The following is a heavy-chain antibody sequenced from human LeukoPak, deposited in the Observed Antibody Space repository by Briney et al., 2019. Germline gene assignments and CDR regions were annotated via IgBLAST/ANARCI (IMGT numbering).Heavy chain of an antibody. CDR2: TSGSGGST. Sequence: PGGTLRLSCAASGFTFSSYGMSWVRQAPGKGLEWVSATSGSGGSTYYADSVKGRFTISRDNAKNSLYLQMNSLRAEDTAVYYCAREDCSGGSCYRGDFDYWGQGTLVTVSS. D-gene: IGHD2-15*01. V-gene: IGHV3-23*01. CDR3: AREDCSGGSCYRGDFDY. CDR1: GFTFSSYG. J-gene: IGHJ4*02.